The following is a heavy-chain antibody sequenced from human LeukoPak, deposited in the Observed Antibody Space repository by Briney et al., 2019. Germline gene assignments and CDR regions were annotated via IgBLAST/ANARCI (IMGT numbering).Heavy chain of an antibody. CDR1: GFTFSSYA. Sequence: GGSLRLSCAASGFTFSSYAMSWVRQAPGKGLEWVSAISGSGGSTYYTDSVKGRFTISRDNSKNTLYLQMNSPRAEDTAVYYCAKAVDTAMVRGAFDIWGQGTMVTVSS. CDR2: ISGSGGST. V-gene: IGHV3-23*01. CDR3: AKAVDTAMVRGAFDI. D-gene: IGHD5-18*01. J-gene: IGHJ3*02.